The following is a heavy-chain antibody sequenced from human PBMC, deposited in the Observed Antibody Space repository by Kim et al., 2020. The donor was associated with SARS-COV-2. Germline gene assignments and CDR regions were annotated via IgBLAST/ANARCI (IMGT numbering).Heavy chain of an antibody. CDR1: GFTFSSYS. D-gene: IGHD6-13*01. J-gene: IGHJ6*02. CDR2: ISSSSSYI. CDR3: ARDIPFPSSSWYTNYYYYGMDV. Sequence: GGSLRLSCAASGFTFSSYSMNWVRQAPGKGLEWVSSISSSSSYIYYADSVKGRFTISRDNAKNSLYLQMNSLRAEDTAVYYCARDIPFPSSSWYTNYYYYGMDVWGQGTTVTVSS. V-gene: IGHV3-21*01.